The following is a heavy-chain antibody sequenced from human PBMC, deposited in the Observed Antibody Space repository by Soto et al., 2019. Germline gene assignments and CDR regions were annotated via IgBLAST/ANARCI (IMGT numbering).Heavy chain of an antibody. V-gene: IGHV3-23*01. CDR1: GFTFSSYA. CDR3: AKVGGGSYYYGMDV. D-gene: IGHD2-15*01. CDR2: ISGSGGST. J-gene: IGHJ6*02. Sequence: PGGSLRLSCAASGFTFSSYAMSWVRQAPGKGLEWVSAISGSGGSTYYADSVKGRFTISRDNSKNTLYLQMNSLRAEDTAVYYCAKVGGGSYYYGMDVWGQGTTVTVSS.